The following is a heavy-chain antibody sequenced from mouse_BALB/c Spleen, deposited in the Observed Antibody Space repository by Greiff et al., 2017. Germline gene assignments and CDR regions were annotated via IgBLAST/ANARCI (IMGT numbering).Heavy chain of an antibody. CDR1: GFNIKDTY. J-gene: IGHJ2*01. Sequence: DVKLQESGAELVKPGASVKLSCTASGFNIKDTYMHWVKQRPEQGLEWIGRIDPANGNTKYDPKFQGKATITADTSSNTAYLQLSSLTSEDTAVYYCARSDGPYYFDYWGQGTTLTVSS. CDR3: ARSDGPYYFDY. V-gene: IGHV14-3*02. D-gene: IGHD2-3*01. CDR2: IDPANGNT.